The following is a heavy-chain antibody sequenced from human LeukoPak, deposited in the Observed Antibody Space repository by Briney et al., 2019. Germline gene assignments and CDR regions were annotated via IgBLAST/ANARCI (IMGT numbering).Heavy chain of an antibody. J-gene: IGHJ4*02. CDR1: GYTFTSYG. CDR3: ARDLDYDSSGYYRTGNYFDY. V-gene: IGHV1-18*01. D-gene: IGHD3-22*01. Sequence: ASVKVSCKASGYTFTSYGISWVRQAPGQGLEWMGWISAYNGNTNYARKLQGRVTMTRDMSTSTVYMELSSLRSEDTAVYYCARDLDYDSSGYYRTGNYFDYWGQGTLVTVSS. CDR2: ISAYNGNT.